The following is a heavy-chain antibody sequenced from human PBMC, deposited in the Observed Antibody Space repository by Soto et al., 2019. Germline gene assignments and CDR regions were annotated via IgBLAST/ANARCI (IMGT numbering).Heavy chain of an antibody. Sequence: QVHLVQSGAEVKMPGASVKVSCKASGFTFTSYAFTWVRQAPGQGLEWMGWISAYNGNTNYARNFRGRVTMTTDSSTSTVYIELGSLTSDATAVYFCARDFTGWPPDGVDSWGQGTLVSVSA. CDR1: GFTFTSYA. CDR2: ISAYNGNT. V-gene: IGHV1-18*01. J-gene: IGHJ4*02. D-gene: IGHD3-16*01. CDR3: ARDFTGWPPDGVDS.